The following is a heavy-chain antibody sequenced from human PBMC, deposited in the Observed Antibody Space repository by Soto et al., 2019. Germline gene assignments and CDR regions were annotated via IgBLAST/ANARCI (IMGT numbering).Heavy chain of an antibody. CDR2: IYYTGST. CDR1: GGSISSYY. J-gene: IGHJ2*01. Sequence: QVQLQESGPGLVKPSETLSLTCTVSGGSISSYYWSWIRQPPGKGLEWIGYIYYTGSTNYNPSLKTRGTISVDTSKNQFSLQLCSVTAAYTAAYYCANFIWYFDLWGRGTLVTVSS. CDR3: ANFIWYFDL. V-gene: IGHV4-59*01.